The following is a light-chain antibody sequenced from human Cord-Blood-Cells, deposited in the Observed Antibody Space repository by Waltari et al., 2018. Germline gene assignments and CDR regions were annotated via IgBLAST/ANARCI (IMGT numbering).Light chain of an antibody. CDR1: SSDVGSYNL. V-gene: IGLV2-14*02. J-gene: IGLJ3*02. CDR3: SSYTSSSTWV. Sequence: QSALTQPASVSGSPGQSITISCTGTSSDVGSYNLVSWYQQPPGKAPKLMIYEGSKRPSGVSNRFSGSKSGNTASLTISGLQAEDEADYYCSSYTSSSTWVFGGGTKLTVL. CDR2: EGS.